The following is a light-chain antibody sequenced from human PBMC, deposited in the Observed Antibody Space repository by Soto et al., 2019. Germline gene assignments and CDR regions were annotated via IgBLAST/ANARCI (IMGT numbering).Light chain of an antibody. CDR3: QQYDNLPYT. CDR1: LIVTNNY. V-gene: IGKV3-20*01. CDR2: GAS. Sequence: EIVLTQSPGTLSLSPGERATLSCRASLIVTNNYLAWYQQKPGQAPRLLIYGASTRATGIPDRFSGSGSGTDFTLSISRLEPEDFAVYYCQQYDNLPYTFGQGTKLEIK. J-gene: IGKJ2*01.